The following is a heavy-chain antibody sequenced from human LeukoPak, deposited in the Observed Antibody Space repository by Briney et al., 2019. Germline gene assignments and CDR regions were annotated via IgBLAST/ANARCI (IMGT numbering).Heavy chain of an antibody. D-gene: IGHD3-22*01. CDR1: GYSFTSYW. Sequence: GESLKISCKGSGYSFTSYWIGWVRQMPGKGLEWMGIIYPGDSDTRYSPSFQGQDTISADKSISTAYLQWSSLKASDTAMYYCARPLDYYDSSGYYGAFDIWGQGTMVTVSS. CDR2: IYPGDSDT. J-gene: IGHJ3*02. V-gene: IGHV5-51*03. CDR3: ARPLDYYDSSGYYGAFDI.